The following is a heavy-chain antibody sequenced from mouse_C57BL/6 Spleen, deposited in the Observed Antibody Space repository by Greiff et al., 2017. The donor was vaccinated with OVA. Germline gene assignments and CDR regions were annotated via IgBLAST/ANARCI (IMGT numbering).Heavy chain of an antibody. CDR2: ISSGGDYI. J-gene: IGHJ3*01. CDR3: TRDHYGSSFAY. V-gene: IGHV5-9-1*02. D-gene: IGHD1-1*01. Sequence: EVKVEESGEGLVKPGGSLKLSCAASGFTFSSYAMSWVRQTPEKRLEWVAYISSGGDYIYYADTVKGRFTISRDNARNTLYLQMSSLKSEDTAMYYCTRDHYGSSFAYWGQGTLVTVSA. CDR1: GFTFSSYA.